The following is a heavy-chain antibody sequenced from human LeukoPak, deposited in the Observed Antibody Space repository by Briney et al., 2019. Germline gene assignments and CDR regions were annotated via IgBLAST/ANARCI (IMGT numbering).Heavy chain of an antibody. V-gene: IGHV3-7*05. D-gene: IGHD4-17*01. Sequence: PGGSLRLSCSTSGFTFSGESMTWVRQAPGRGLEWVANIKEDGSEKYYVDSVKGRFTISRDNAKNSLYLQMNSLRAEDTAVYYCARDSGLTTETTYWDYWGQGTLVAVSS. CDR3: ARDSGLTTETTYWDY. CDR2: IKEDGSEK. CDR1: GFTFSGES. J-gene: IGHJ4*02.